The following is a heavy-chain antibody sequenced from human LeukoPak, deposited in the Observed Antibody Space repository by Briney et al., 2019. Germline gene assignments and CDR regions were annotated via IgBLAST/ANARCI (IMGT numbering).Heavy chain of an antibody. J-gene: IGHJ3*02. D-gene: IGHD3-16*01. CDR1: GYSFTSYW. CDR2: IYPGDSDT. V-gene: IGHV5-51*01. Sequence: GESLKISCKGSGYSFTSYWIGWVRQMPGKGLEWMGIIYPGDSDTRYSPSFQGQVTISADKSISTAYLQWSSLKASDTAMYYCASHVLAGWGPSDAFDIWGQGTMVTVSS. CDR3: ASHVLAGWGPSDAFDI.